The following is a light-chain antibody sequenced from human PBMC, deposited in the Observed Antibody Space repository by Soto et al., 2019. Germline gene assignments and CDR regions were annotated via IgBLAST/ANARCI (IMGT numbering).Light chain of an antibody. V-gene: IGLV2-14*02. Sequence: QSVLTQPASVSGSPGQSITISCIGTSSDVGAYDLVSWYQQHPGTAPRLIIYEVAKRPSGVSSRFSGSKSGNTASLTISGLQAEDEADYHCSSYTNTGTLYVFGTGTKVTVL. CDR1: SSDVGAYDL. J-gene: IGLJ1*01. CDR2: EVA. CDR3: SSYTNTGTLYV.